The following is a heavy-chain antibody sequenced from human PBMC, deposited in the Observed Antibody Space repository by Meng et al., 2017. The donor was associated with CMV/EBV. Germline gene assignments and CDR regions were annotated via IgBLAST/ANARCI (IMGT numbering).Heavy chain of an antibody. Sequence: FAASGFTFSSYAMSWVRQAPGKGLEWVSAISGSGGSTYYADSVKGRFTISRDNSKNTLYLQMNSLRAEDTAVYYCAKWSSSGWLDYWGQGTLVTVSS. D-gene: IGHD6-19*01. J-gene: IGHJ4*02. V-gene: IGHV3-23*01. CDR1: GFTFSSYA. CDR3: AKWSSSGWLDY. CDR2: ISGSGGST.